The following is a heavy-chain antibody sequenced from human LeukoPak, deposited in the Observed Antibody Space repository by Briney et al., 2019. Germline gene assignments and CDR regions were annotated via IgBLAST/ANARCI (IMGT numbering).Heavy chain of an antibody. V-gene: IGHV3-21*01. CDR2: ISSSSSHI. CDR1: GFSFSSYS. CDR3: ARHRTASDY. J-gene: IGHJ4*02. Sequence: GGSLRLSCAASGFSFSSYSMNWVRQAPGKGLEWVSSISSSSSHIYCADSVKGRFTISRDNAKNSLYLQMNSLRAEDTAVYYCARHRTASDYWGQGTLVTVSS. D-gene: IGHD3-16*02.